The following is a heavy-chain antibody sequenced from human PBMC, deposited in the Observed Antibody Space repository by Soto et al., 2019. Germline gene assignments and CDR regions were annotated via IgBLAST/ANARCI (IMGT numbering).Heavy chain of an antibody. CDR3: ARGRLIFGVVSQFDY. D-gene: IGHD3-3*01. V-gene: IGHV1-18*01. CDR2: ISAYNGNT. Sequence: QVQLVQSGAEVKKPGASVKVSCKASGYTFTSYGISWVRQAPGQGLEWMGWISAYNGNTNYAQKLQGRVTMTTDTSTSTAYMELRSLRSDDKPVYYCARGRLIFGVVSQFDYWGQGTLVTVSS. J-gene: IGHJ4*02. CDR1: GYTFTSYG.